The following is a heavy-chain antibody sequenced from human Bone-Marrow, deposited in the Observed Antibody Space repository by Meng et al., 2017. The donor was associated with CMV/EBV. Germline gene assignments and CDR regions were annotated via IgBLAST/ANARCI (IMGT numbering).Heavy chain of an antibody. J-gene: IGHJ4*02. V-gene: IGHV1-18*01. CDR2: ISFYNGNT. D-gene: IGHD5-24*01. Sequence: ASVKVSCKASGYTFTAYGLSWVRQVPGQGLEWMGWISFYNGNTNHAQKLQGRVTMTTDTSTSTAYMELRSLRSDDTAVYYCARDGPDGSFDCWGQGTLVTVSS. CDR3: ARDGPDGSFDC. CDR1: GYTFTAYG.